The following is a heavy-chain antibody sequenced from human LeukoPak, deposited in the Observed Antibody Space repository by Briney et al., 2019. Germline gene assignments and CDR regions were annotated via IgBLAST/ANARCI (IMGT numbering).Heavy chain of an antibody. V-gene: IGHV4-4*02. CDR3: ARDFPTSYYDILTGYYNDAFDI. CDR2: IYHSGST. CDR1: GGSISSSNW. D-gene: IGHD3-9*01. J-gene: IGHJ3*02. Sequence: PSGTLSLTCAVSGGSISSSNWWSWVRPPPGKGLEWIGEIYHSGSTNYNPSLKSRVTISVDKSKNQFSLKLSSVTAADTAVYYCARDFPTSYYDILTGYYNDAFDIWGQGTMVTVSS.